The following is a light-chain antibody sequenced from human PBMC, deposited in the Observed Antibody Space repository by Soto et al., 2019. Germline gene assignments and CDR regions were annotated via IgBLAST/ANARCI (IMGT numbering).Light chain of an antibody. Sequence: DIQMTQSPSTLSASVGDRVIITCRASQSINSWLAWYQQKPGKAPKLLIYKASTLESGVPSRFSGSASGTEFTLTISSLKPDDFATYYCQQYNNYPYTFGQGTELEIK. CDR3: QQYNNYPYT. V-gene: IGKV1-5*03. CDR2: KAS. J-gene: IGKJ2*01. CDR1: QSINSW.